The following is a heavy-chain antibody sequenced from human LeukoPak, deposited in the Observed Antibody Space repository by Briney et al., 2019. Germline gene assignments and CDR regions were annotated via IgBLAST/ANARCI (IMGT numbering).Heavy chain of an antibody. D-gene: IGHD3-10*01. Sequence: GGSLRLSCAASRFTFSTYWTSWVRRAPGEGLEWVANIKQDGSEKYYVDSVKGRFTISRDNAKNSLYLQMNSLRAEDTAVYYCAREIQGDDYFDYWGQGTLVTVSS. CDR2: IKQDGSEK. CDR1: RFTFSTYW. CDR3: AREIQGDDYFDY. J-gene: IGHJ4*02. V-gene: IGHV3-7*01.